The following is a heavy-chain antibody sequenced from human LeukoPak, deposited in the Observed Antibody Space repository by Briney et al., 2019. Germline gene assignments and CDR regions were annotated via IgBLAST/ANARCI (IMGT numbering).Heavy chain of an antibody. J-gene: IGHJ5*02. V-gene: IGHV3-23*01. D-gene: IGHD1-14*01. CDR3: ATDRSRATGHGVFHWFDP. CDR1: GFTFSSYA. CDR2: ISGSGGST. Sequence: PGGSLRLSCAASGFTFSSYAMSWVRQAPGKGLEWVSAISGSGGSTYYADSVKGRFTISRDNSKNTLYLQMNSLRAEDTAVYYCATDRSRATGHGVFHWFDPWGQGTLVTVSS.